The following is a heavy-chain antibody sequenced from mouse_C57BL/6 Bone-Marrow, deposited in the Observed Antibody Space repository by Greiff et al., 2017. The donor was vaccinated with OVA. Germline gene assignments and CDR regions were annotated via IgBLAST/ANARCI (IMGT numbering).Heavy chain of an antibody. CDR3: ARRGDDDMGYFDV. J-gene: IGHJ1*03. D-gene: IGHD1-1*02. V-gene: IGHV1-64*01. CDR1: GYTFTSYW. Sequence: QVQLKQPGAELVKPGASVKLSCKASGYTFTSYWMHWVKQRPGQGLEWIGMIHPNSGSTNYNEKFKSKATLTVDKSSSTAYMQLSSLTSEDSAVYYCARRGDDDMGYFDVWGTGTTVTVSS. CDR2: IHPNSGST.